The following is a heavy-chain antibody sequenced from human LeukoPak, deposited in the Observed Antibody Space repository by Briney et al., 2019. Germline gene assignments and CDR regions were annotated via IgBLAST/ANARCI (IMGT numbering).Heavy chain of an antibody. CDR3: ARGFDGYYGFDI. D-gene: IGHD5-24*01. CDR1: GXTFSSYG. V-gene: IGHV3-23*01. Sequence: GGSLRLSCAASGXTFSSYGMSWVRQAPGKGLEWVSAISGSGGSTYYADSVKGRFTISRDNAKKSLYLQMNSLRVEDTAVYYCARGFDGYYGFDIWGQGTMVTVSS. CDR2: ISGSGGST. J-gene: IGHJ3*02.